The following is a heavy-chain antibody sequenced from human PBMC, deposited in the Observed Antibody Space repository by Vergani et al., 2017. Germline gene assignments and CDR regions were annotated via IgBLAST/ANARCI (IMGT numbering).Heavy chain of an antibody. J-gene: IGHJ6*02. Sequence: EVQLVQSGAEVKKPGESLKISCKGSGYSFTSYWIGWVRQMPGKGLEWMGIIYPGDSDTRYSPSFQGQVTISADKSISTAYLQWSSLKASDTAMDYCARLGPDTGRGYGMDVWGQGTTVTVSS. CDR2: IYPGDSDT. D-gene: IGHD5-18*01. CDR3: ARLGPDTGRGYGMDV. CDR1: GYSFTSYW. V-gene: IGHV5-51*01.